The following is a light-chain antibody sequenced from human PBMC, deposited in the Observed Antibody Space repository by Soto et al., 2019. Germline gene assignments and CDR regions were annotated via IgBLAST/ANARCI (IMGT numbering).Light chain of an antibody. V-gene: IGKV3-20*01. CDR3: QQYGSSRT. J-gene: IGKJ1*01. CDR1: QSVTSSN. Sequence: EVVLTQAPGTLSLSPRERATLSCRASQSVTSSNLAWYQQKPGQAPRLLIYGASNRATGIPDRFSGSGSGTDFTLSISGLEPGDFAVYYCQQYGSSRTFGQGTKVDIK. CDR2: GAS.